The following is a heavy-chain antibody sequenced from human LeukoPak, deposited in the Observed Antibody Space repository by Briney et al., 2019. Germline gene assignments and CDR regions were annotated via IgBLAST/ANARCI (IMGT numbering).Heavy chain of an antibody. D-gene: IGHD4-17*01. Sequence: PSETLSPTCAVSGDSFSSHYWTWIRQSPGTGLEWIGYISHIGRTNYNPSLKSRVTVSIDTSKNQFSLKLRSVTAADTAVYYCARDLVTVTKGFDIWGQGTMVSVSS. J-gene: IGHJ3*02. CDR2: ISHIGRT. CDR1: GDSFSSHY. V-gene: IGHV4-59*11. CDR3: ARDLVTVTKGFDI.